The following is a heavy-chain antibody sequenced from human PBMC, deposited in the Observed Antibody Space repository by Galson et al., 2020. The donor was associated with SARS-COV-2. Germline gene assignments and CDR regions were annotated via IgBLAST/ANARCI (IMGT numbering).Heavy chain of an antibody. CDR3: AKDRSYNGGNSLGDLDY. D-gene: IGHD1-1*01. J-gene: IGHJ4*02. CDR2: ITARSTNT. V-gene: IGHV3-23*01. Sequence: GESLKISCAASGFNFNDYAMNWVRQVPGKGLEWISVITARSTNTYFADSVKGRFTISRDNSKNTLYLEMNGLRADDTALYYCAKDRSYNGGNSLGDLDYWGQGTLVTFSS. CDR1: GFNFNDYA.